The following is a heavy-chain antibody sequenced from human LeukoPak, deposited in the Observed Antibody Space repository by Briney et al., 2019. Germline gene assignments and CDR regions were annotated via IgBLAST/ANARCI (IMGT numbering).Heavy chain of an antibody. CDR2: IYTSGST. D-gene: IGHD3-10*01. Sequence: SETLSLTCTVSGGSISSGSYYWSWIRQPAGKGLEWIGRIYTSGSTNYNPSLKSRVTISVDTSKNQFSLKLSSVTAADTAVYYCARSGPVRGATFFDYWGQGTLVTVSS. CDR1: GGSISSGSYY. CDR3: ARSGPVRGATFFDY. V-gene: IGHV4-61*02. J-gene: IGHJ4*02.